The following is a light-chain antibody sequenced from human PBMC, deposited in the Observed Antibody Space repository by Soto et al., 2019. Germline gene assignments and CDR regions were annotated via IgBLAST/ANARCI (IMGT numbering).Light chain of an antibody. CDR2: EVS. CDR1: SSDDGSYDL. CDR3: RSYPRSSTCV. V-gene: IGLV2-23*02. J-gene: IGLJ3*02. Sequence: QSALPQPASVSGSPGQSITISCTGTSSDDGSYDLVSWYQQHQGNAPELMSDEVSKPSSGDSYRFYGSKSGDTASLTISGLQAEEEADDYWRSYPRSSTCVLGGGTKFTV.